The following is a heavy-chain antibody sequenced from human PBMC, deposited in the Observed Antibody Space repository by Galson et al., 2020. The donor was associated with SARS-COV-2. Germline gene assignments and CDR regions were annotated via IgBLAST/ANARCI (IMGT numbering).Heavy chain of an antibody. J-gene: IGHJ6*03. CDR3: ARGGLRIVATIIYYYYYMDV. CDR2: INTNTGNP. CDR1: GYTFTSYA. D-gene: IGHD5-12*01. V-gene: IGHV7-4-1*02. Sequence: ASVKVSCKASGYTFTSYAMNWVRQAPGQGLEWMGWINTNTGNPTYSQRFTGRFVFSLDTSVSTAYLQISSLKAEDTAVYYCARGGLRIVATIIYYYYYMDVWGKGTTVTVSS.